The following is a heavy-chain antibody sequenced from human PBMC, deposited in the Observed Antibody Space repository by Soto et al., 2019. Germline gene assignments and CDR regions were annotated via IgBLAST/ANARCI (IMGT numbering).Heavy chain of an antibody. J-gene: IGHJ4*02. V-gene: IGHV4-4*02. D-gene: IGHD3-16*01. CDR1: GASISSSDW. Sequence: QVQLQETGPGLLMPSGTLSLTCAVSGASISSSDWWDWVRQPPGKGLEWIGEINHSGTTIYNPSLKGRVIISVDESKNHFSLKLTSVTAADTAVYFCARDFKASNDAWAFDYWGQGTLVTVSS. CDR3: ARDFKASNDAWAFDY. CDR2: INHSGTT.